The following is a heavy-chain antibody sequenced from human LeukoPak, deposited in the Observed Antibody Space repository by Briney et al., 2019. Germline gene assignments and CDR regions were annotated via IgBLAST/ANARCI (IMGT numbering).Heavy chain of an antibody. V-gene: IGHV3-21*01. CDR2: ISSSSYI. D-gene: IGHD3-22*01. CDR3: ARRRTESSGYRGAFDI. J-gene: IGHJ3*02. Sequence: GGSLRPSCAASGFTFSSYSMNWVRQPPGKGLEWVSSISSSSYIYYADSVKGRFTISRDNAKNSLYLQMNSLRAEDTAVYYCARRRTESSGYRGAFDIWGQGTMVTVSS. CDR1: GFTFSSYS.